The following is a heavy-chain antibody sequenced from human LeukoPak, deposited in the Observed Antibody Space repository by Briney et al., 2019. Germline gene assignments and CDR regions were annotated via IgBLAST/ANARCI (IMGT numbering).Heavy chain of an antibody. V-gene: IGHV3-23*01. CDR1: RFTFSSYA. Sequence: PGGSLRLSCAASRFTFSSYAMSWVRQAPGMRLEWVSTIGGSGGGIYYADSVKGRFTISRDNSQSTLYLQMNSLRAEDTAVYYCARVAISTSSPSLDYWGQGTLVTVSS. CDR2: IGGSGGGI. J-gene: IGHJ4*02. CDR3: ARVAISTSSPSLDY. D-gene: IGHD2-2*01.